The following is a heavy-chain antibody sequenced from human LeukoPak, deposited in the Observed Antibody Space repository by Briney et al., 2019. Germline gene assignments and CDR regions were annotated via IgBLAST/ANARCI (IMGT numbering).Heavy chain of an antibody. J-gene: IGHJ4*02. Sequence: GGSLRLSCAASGFTFNTYAMSWVRQAPGEGLEWVSAISGSGGNTCYADSVKGRFTITRDNSKNTLYLQMNRMRAEDTAVYYCAKVLNWNYFDYWGQGMLVTVSS. CDR2: ISGSGGNT. D-gene: IGHD1-1*01. CDR3: AKVLNWNYFDY. CDR1: GFTFNTYA. V-gene: IGHV3-23*01.